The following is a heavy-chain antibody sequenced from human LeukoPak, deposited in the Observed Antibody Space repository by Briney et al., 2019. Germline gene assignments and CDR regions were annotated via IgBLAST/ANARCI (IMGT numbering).Heavy chain of an antibody. J-gene: IGHJ4*02. D-gene: IGHD2-8*02. CDR2: ISSSGGYT. V-gene: IGHV3-23*01. CDR1: GFILSTYV. Sequence: GGSLRLSCAASGFILSTYVMSWVRQAPGKGLEWVSTISSSGGYTYFADSVKGRFTISRDNSKNTLYLQMNSLRAEDTAVYYCAKEARGGVWFDYWGQGTLVTVSS. CDR3: AKEARGGVWFDY.